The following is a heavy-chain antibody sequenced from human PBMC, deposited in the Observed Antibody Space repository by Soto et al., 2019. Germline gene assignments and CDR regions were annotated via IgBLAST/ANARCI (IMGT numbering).Heavy chain of an antibody. D-gene: IGHD1-26*01. CDR2: ISGSGGST. Sequence: GGSLRLSCAASGFTFSSYAMSWVRQAPGKGLEWVSAISGSGGSTYYADSVKGRFTISRDNSKNTLYLQINSLRAEDTAVYYCAKVGALASLLDYWGQGTLVTVSS. CDR3: AKVGALASLLDY. V-gene: IGHV3-23*01. J-gene: IGHJ4*02. CDR1: GFTFSSYA.